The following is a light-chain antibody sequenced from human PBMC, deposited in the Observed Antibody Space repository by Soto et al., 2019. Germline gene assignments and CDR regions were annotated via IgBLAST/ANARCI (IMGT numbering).Light chain of an antibody. CDR2: DVA. CDR1: SSDVGGSYF. CDR3: VSYTSSTTYV. Sequence: QSALTQPASVSDSPGQSITISCTGTSSDVGGSYFVSWYQQHPGKPPKLIIYDVANRPSGVSNRFSGSKSRSTASLIISRLQTEDEADYYCVSYTSSTTYVFGTGTKVTVL. J-gene: IGLJ1*01. V-gene: IGLV2-14*03.